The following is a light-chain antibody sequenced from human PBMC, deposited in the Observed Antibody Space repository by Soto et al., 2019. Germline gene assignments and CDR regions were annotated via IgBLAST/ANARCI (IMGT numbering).Light chain of an antibody. CDR1: SSNIGGNS. CDR2: DDN. CDR3: GSWDSSVSAYV. V-gene: IGLV1-51*01. J-gene: IGLJ1*01. Sequence: SVLTQPPAVSAAPGQNVTISCSGSSSNIGGNSVSWYQQLPGTAPNLLIYDDNKRPSGIPDRFSGSKSGTSATLGITGFQTGDEADYYCGSWDSSVSAYVFGTGTNVTVL.